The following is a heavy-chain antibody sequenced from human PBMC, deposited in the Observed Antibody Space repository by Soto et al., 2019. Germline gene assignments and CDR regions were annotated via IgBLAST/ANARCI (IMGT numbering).Heavy chain of an antibody. J-gene: IGHJ4*02. CDR1: GYSFTSYW. V-gene: IGHV5-51*01. Sequence: PGESLKISCKGSGYSFTSYWIGWVRQMPGKGLEWMGIIYPGDSDTRYSPSFQGQVTISADKSISTAYLQWSSLKASDTAMYYCARRGYYYDSSGKGPLIDYWGQGTLVTVSS. D-gene: IGHD3-22*01. CDR3: ARRGYYYDSSGKGPLIDY. CDR2: IYPGDSDT.